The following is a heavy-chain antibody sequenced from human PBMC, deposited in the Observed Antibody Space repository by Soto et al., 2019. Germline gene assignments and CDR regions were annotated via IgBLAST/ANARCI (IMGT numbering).Heavy chain of an antibody. Sequence: EVQLVESGGGLVQPGGSLRLSCAASGFTFSSYWMSWVLQAPGKGLEWVANIKQDGSERYNVNSVKGRFTISRDNAGNSLYLQMNSLRDEDTAVYYCARNIGGGSMDVWGQGTTVTVSS. CDR2: IKQDGSER. J-gene: IGHJ6*02. V-gene: IGHV3-7*05. CDR3: ARNIGGGSMDV. D-gene: IGHD2-15*01. CDR1: GFTFSSYW.